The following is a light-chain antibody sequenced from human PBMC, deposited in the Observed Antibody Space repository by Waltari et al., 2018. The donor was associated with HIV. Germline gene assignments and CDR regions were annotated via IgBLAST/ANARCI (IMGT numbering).Light chain of an antibody. J-gene: IGKJ4*01. Sequence: DIQMTQPPSSLSASVGDRVTITCRASQSIRSYLNWYQQKPGKAPKLLIFAASRLQSGVPSRFSGSESGTDFTLTISSLQLEDFAVYYCQQSYNTPLTFGGGTKVEIK. CDR2: AAS. CDR1: QSIRSY. V-gene: IGKV1-39*01. CDR3: QQSYNTPLT.